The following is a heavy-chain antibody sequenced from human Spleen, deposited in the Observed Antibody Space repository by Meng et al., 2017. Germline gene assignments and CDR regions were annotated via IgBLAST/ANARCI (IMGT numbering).Heavy chain of an antibody. D-gene: IGHD6-19*01. CDR1: GYTFTSYD. V-gene: IGHV1-2*06. Sequence: QVQLVQSGAEVKKPGASVKVPCKASGYTFTSYDLDWVRQAPGQGLEWVGRSNPNTGGTNYAQKFQGRVTMTRDTSVSTAYMELGSLRSDDTAVYYCAREGYNTGWTYFDYWGQGTLVTVSS. CDR2: SNPNTGGT. CDR3: AREGYNTGWTYFDY. J-gene: IGHJ4*02.